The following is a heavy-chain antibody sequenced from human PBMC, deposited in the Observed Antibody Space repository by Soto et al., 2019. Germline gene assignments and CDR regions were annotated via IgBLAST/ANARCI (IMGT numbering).Heavy chain of an antibody. V-gene: IGHV4-31*03. CDR2: VSPRGTT. CDR1: GDSISVGYY. Sequence: QVQLQESGPGLVKPSQTLSLTCTVSGDSISVGYYWSWNRQHPGKGLEWIGYVSPRGTTYYNPSLKSRVSISTDTSKNQFSLEVSSVTAADTAVYYCARDRGSYGMDVWGQGTTVTVSS. J-gene: IGHJ6*02. CDR3: ARDRGSYGMDV.